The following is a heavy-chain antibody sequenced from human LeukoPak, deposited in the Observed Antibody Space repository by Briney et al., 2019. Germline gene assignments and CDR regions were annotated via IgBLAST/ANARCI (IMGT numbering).Heavy chain of an antibody. CDR3: ARDNSGYDFGWFDP. CDR2: IYYSGST. D-gene: IGHD5-12*01. Sequence: SETLSLTCTASGGSINTYYWSWIRQPPGKGLEWIGYIYYSGSTNYNPSLKSRVTISVDTSKNQFSLKLSSVTAADTAVYYCARDNSGYDFGWFDPWGQGTLVTVSS. J-gene: IGHJ5*02. CDR1: GGSINTYY. V-gene: IGHV4-59*01.